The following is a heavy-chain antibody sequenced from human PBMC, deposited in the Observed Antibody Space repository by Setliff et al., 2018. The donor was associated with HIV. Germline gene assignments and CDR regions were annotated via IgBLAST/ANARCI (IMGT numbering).Heavy chain of an antibody. V-gene: IGHV4-39*07. Sequence: SETLSLTCTVSGGSISSGSYYWGWIRQPPGKGLEWIGSMSHSGSTLYNPSLKSRVTISVDTSNNHFSLKLTSVTAADTAVYYCCTDKDFYDSSGYPYFDYWGQGTLVTVSS. CDR2: MSHSGST. CDR1: GGSISSGSYY. J-gene: IGHJ4*02. D-gene: IGHD3-22*01. CDR3: CTDKDFYDSSGYPYFDY.